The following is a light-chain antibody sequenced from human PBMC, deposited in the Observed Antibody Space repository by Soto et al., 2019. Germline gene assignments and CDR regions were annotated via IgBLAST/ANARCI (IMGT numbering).Light chain of an antibody. Sequence: DIQMTQSPSSLSASVGDRVTITCRASQSVITYLNWYQQKPGRAPKLLLYAASNLPSGVPSRFSGSGSGTEFTLTIDTLQPDDFATYYCKQSRNTPHTFGQGTTVEIK. CDR3: KQSRNTPHT. CDR1: QSVITY. CDR2: AAS. V-gene: IGKV1-39*01. J-gene: IGKJ2*01.